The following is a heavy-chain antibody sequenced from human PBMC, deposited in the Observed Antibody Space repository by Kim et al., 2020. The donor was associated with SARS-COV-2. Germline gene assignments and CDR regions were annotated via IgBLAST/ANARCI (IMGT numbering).Heavy chain of an antibody. CDR2: ISGSGGST. J-gene: IGHJ1*01. D-gene: IGHD3-22*01. CDR3: AKDYLERSYYYDSSGYLQYFQH. V-gene: IGHV3-23*01. CDR1: GFTFSSYA. Sequence: GGSLRLSCAASGFTFSSYAMSWVRQAPGKGLEWVSAISGSGGSTYYADSVKGRFTISRDNSKNTLYLQMNSLRAEDTAVYYCAKDYLERSYYYDSSGYLQYFQHWGQGTLVTVSS.